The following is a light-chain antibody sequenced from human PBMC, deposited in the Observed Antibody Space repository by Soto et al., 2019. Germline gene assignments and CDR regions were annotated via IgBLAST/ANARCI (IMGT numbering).Light chain of an antibody. CDR2: DGA. CDR1: QSISSW. CDR3: QQYNSYSPALT. Sequence: DIQLTQSPSTLSASVGERATITCRASQSISSWLSGYQQKPGKAPKLLIYDGATLEAGVPSRFSGSRAGTEFTLTISSMQPDDFSTYYCQQYNSYSPALTFGLGTKVDIK. J-gene: IGKJ1*01. V-gene: IGKV1-5*01.